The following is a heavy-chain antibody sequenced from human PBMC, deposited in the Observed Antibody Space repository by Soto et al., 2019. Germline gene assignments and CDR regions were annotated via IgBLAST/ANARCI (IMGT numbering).Heavy chain of an antibody. J-gene: IGHJ4*02. CDR3: ARDRSAGGLDS. Sequence: QEQLQESGPGLVKPSETLSLTCTLSGGSISSFYWSWIRQPPGKGLEWIGHIYHSGSANYNPSLKSRVTLSVDTSQTQFSLKLSSVTAADTAVYFCARDRSAGGLDSWGQGTLVTVSS. V-gene: IGHV4-59*01. D-gene: IGHD6-25*01. CDR2: IYHSGSA. CDR1: GGSISSFY.